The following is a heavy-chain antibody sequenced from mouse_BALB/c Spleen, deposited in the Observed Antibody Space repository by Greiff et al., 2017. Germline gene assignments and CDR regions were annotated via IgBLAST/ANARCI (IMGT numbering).Heavy chain of an antibody. D-gene: IGHD1-1*01. V-gene: IGHV5-6-3*01. CDR2: INSNGGST. J-gene: IGHJ4*01. CDR3: ANYRKAMDY. Sequence: EVQLMESGGGLVQPGGSLKLSCAASGFTFSSYGMSWVRQTPDKRLELVATINSNGGSTYYPDSVKGRFTISRDNAKNTLYLQMSSLKSEDTAMDCCANYRKAMDYWGQGTSVTVSS. CDR1: GFTFSSYG.